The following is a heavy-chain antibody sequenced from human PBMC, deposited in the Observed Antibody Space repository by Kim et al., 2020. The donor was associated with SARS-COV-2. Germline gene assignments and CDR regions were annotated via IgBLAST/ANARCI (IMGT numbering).Heavy chain of an antibody. CDR1: GFTFSSYG. D-gene: IGHD2-15*01. CDR3: AKDRGIVVVRDAFDI. V-gene: IGHV3-33*06. Sequence: GGSLRLSCAASGFTFSSYGMHWVRQAPGKGLEWVAVIWYDGSNKYYADSVKGRFTISRDNSKNTLYLQMNSLRAEDTAVYYCAKDRGIVVVRDAFDIWGQGTMVTVSS. J-gene: IGHJ3*02. CDR2: IWYDGSNK.